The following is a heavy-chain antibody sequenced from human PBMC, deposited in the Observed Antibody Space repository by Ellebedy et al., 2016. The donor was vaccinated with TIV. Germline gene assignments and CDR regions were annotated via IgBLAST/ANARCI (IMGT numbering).Heavy chain of an antibody. CDR1: GYTFTSYG. V-gene: IGHV1-18*04. D-gene: IGHD6-13*01. Sequence: ASVKVSXXASGYTFTSYGISWVRQAPGQGLEWMGWISAYNGNTNYAQKLQGRVTMTTDTSTSTAYMELRSLRSDDTAVYYCARVEFRAAAGTVRYWGQGTLVTVSS. CDR2: ISAYNGNT. CDR3: ARVEFRAAAGTVRY. J-gene: IGHJ4*02.